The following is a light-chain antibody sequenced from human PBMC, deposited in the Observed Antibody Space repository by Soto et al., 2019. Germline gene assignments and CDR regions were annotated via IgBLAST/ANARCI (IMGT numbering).Light chain of an antibody. Sequence: EIVLTQSPATLSLSPGERATLSCRASQSVSSYLAWYQQKPGQAHRLLIYDASNRATGIPARFSGSGSGTDFTLTISSLEPEDFAVYYCQQRSNWPPGPLTFCGGTKVEIK. J-gene: IGKJ4*01. CDR3: QQRSNWPPGPLT. V-gene: IGKV3-11*01. CDR2: DAS. CDR1: QSVSSY.